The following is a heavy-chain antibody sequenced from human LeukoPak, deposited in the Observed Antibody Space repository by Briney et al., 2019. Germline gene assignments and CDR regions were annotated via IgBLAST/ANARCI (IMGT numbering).Heavy chain of an antibody. CDR2: INPNSGGT. CDR1: GYTFTGYY. CDR3: ARGNRYSSSQFDY. D-gene: IGHD6-13*01. Sequence: SSVKVSCKASGYTFTGYYMHWVRQAPGQGLEWMGRINPNSGGTNYAQKFQGRVTMTRDTSISTAYMELSRLRSDDTAMYYCARGNRYSSSQFDYWGQGTLVTVSS. V-gene: IGHV1-2*06. J-gene: IGHJ4*02.